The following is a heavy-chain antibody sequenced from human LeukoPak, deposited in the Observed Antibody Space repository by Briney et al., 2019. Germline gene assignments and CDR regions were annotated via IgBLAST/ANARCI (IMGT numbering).Heavy chain of an antibody. CDR2: ISYDGSNK. Sequence: GRSLRLSCAASGFTFSSYAMHWVRQAPGKGLEWVAVISYDGSNKYYADSVKGRFTISRDNSKNTLYLQMNSLRTEDTAVYYCARGRGIAVAGTDFYYFDYWGQGTLVTVSS. D-gene: IGHD6-19*01. V-gene: IGHV3-30-3*01. CDR3: ARGRGIAVAGTDFYYFDY. J-gene: IGHJ4*02. CDR1: GFTFSSYA.